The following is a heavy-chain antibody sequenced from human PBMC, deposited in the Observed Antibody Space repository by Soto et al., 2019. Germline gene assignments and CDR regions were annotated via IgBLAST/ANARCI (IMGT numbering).Heavy chain of an antibody. CDR1: GFTFSSYA. V-gene: IGHV3-23*01. CDR3: AKPSTRYCGGDCSWDY. D-gene: IGHD2-21*02. Sequence: GGSLRLSCAASGFTFSSYAMNWVRQGPGKGLEWVSAIGESGASTYYADSVKGRFTISRDNSKNTLYLQMNSLRVEDTAVYYCAKPSTRYCGGDCSWDYWGQGTLVTVSS. J-gene: IGHJ4*02. CDR2: IGESGAST.